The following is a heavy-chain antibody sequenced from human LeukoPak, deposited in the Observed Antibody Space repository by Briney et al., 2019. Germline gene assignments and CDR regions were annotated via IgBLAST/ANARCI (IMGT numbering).Heavy chain of an antibody. Sequence: SETLSPTCAVYGGSFSGYYWSWIRQPPGKGLEWIGEINHSGSTNYNPSLKSRVTISVDTSKNQFSLKLSSVTAEDTAVYYCARSVSGSSGWYYNYWGQGTLVTVSS. J-gene: IGHJ4*02. CDR1: GGSFSGYY. CDR2: INHSGST. V-gene: IGHV4-34*01. CDR3: ARSVSGSSGWYYNY. D-gene: IGHD6-19*01.